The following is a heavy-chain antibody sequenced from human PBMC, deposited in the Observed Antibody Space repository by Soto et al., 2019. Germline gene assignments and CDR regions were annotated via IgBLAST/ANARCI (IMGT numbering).Heavy chain of an antibody. CDR3: GRADAMVRGPKIAFDI. D-gene: IGHD3-10*01. Sequence: SVKVSCKASGGTFSSYAISWVRQAPGQGLEWMGGIIPIFGTANYAQKFQGRVTITADESTSTAYMELSSLRSEDTAVYYCGRADAMVRGPKIAFDIWGQGTMVTVSS. CDR2: IIPIFGTA. V-gene: IGHV1-69*13. J-gene: IGHJ3*02. CDR1: GGTFSSYA.